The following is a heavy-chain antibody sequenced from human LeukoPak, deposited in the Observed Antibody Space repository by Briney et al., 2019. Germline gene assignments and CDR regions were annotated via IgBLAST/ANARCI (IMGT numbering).Heavy chain of an antibody. D-gene: IGHD5-12*01. V-gene: IGHV3-48*03. CDR2: ISSSGSTI. Sequence: GGSLRLSCAASGFTFSFFEMNWVRQAPGKGLEWVSYISSSGSTIYYADSVKGRFTISRDNAKNSLYLQMNSLRAEDTAVYYCAREGSGYHFPFLFYWGQGTLVTVSS. CDR1: GFTFSFFE. J-gene: IGHJ4*02. CDR3: AREGSGYHFPFLFY.